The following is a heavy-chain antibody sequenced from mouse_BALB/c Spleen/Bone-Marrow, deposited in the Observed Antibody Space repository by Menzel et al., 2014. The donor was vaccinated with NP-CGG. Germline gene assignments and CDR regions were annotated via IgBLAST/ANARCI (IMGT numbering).Heavy chain of an antibody. D-gene: IGHD1-1*01. J-gene: IGHJ2*01. CDR1: GFNIKDTY. V-gene: IGHV14-3*02. Sequence: EVQLQQSGAELVKPGASVKSSCTASGFNIKDTYMHWVKQGPEQGLEWIGRIDLANGNTKYDPKFQGKATITADTSSNTAYQQLSSLTSEDTSVYYCARVQFLRSRGLDYWGQGTTLTVSS. CDR3: ARVQFLRSRGLDY. CDR2: IDLANGNT.